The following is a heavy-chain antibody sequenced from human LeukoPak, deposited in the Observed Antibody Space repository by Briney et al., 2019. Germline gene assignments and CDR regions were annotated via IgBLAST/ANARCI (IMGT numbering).Heavy chain of an antibody. CDR3: AREALGFDY. CDR2: IGSSGSPI. J-gene: IGHJ4*02. Sequence: PGGSLRLSCAASGFTFASYAMTWVRQVPGKGLEWVSSIGSSGSPIYYADSVRGRFTISRDNAKNSLSLQMSSLRAEDTAVYYCAREALGFDYWGQGTLVTVSS. D-gene: IGHD3-16*01. CDR1: GFTFASYA. V-gene: IGHV3-48*03.